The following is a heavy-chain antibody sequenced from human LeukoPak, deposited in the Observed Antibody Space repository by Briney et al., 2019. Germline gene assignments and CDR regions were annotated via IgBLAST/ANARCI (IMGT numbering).Heavy chain of an antibody. J-gene: IGHJ4*02. CDR1: GYSFTNHW. CDR2: IYPGDSDT. D-gene: IGHD3-22*01. CDR3: ARLTNYYDSSGYGHY. V-gene: IGHV5-51*01. Sequence: GESLKISCKGSGYSFTNHWIGWVRQMPGKGLEWMGIIYPGDSDTRYSPSFQGQVTISADKSITTAYLQWSSLKASDTAMYYCARLTNYYDSSGYGHYWGQGTLLTVSS.